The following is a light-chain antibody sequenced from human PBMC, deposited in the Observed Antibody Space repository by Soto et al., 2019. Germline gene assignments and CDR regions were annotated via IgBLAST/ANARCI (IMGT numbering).Light chain of an antibody. J-gene: IGLJ2*01. V-gene: IGLV2-8*01. CDR1: SSDVGGYNY. CDR2: EVS. CDR3: SSYGGSNTVV. Sequence: QSALPKPPSSSGSPGQSVTISCTGSSSDVGGYNYVSWYQQHPGKAPKLMIYEVSKRPSGVPDRLSGSKSGNTASLTVSGLQAEDQADYYCSSYGGSNTVVFGGGTKLTVL.